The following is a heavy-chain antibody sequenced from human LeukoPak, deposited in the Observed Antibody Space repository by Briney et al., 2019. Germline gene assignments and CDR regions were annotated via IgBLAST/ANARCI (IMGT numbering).Heavy chain of an antibody. CDR3: ASTNWGTNYYYYGMDV. J-gene: IGHJ6*02. Sequence: GASVKVSCKASGYTFTGYYMHWVRQAPGQGLEWMGWISPNSGGTNYAQKFQGRVTMTRDTSISTAYMELSRLRSDDTAVYYCASTNWGTNYYYYGMDVWGQGTTVTVSS. CDR2: ISPNSGGT. V-gene: IGHV1-2*02. D-gene: IGHD7-27*01. CDR1: GYTFTGYY.